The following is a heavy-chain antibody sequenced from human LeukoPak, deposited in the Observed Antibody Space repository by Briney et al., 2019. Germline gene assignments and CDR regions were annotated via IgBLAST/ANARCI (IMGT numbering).Heavy chain of an antibody. Sequence: GGSLRLSCAASAFTFSSYAMSWVRQAPGKGLEWVSAISGSGGSTYYADSVKGRFTISRDNSKNTLYLQMNSLRAEDTAVYYCAKDRLPYTVSGSYRGPSDYWGQGTLVTVSS. CDR3: AKDRLPYTVSGSYRGPSDY. V-gene: IGHV3-23*01. D-gene: IGHD1-26*01. CDR2: ISGSGGST. CDR1: AFTFSSYA. J-gene: IGHJ4*02.